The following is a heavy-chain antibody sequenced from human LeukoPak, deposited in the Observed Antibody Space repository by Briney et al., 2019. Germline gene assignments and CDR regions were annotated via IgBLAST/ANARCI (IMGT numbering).Heavy chain of an antibody. J-gene: IGHJ4*02. CDR2: IKSKTDGETT. CDR3: TTISLVVVSATGGGF. V-gene: IGHV3-15*01. D-gene: IGHD2-21*01. Sequence: GGSLRLSCAASGFTFSKAWMSRVRQAPGKGLEWVGRIKSKTDGETTDYAAPVKGRFTISRDDSENTLYLQMNSLQAEDTAVYYCTTISLVVVSATGGGFWGQGTLVTVSS. CDR1: GFTFSKAW.